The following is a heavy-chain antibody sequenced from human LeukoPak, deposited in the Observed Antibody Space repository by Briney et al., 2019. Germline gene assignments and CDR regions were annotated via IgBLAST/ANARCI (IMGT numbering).Heavy chain of an antibody. CDR1: GDSFSSNSAA. CDR3: ARARRDYSSGWYDY. D-gene: IGHD6-19*01. V-gene: IGHV6-1*01. CDR2: PYYRSKWYN. Sequence: SQTLSLTCAISGDSFSSNSAAWNWISQSQSRGLEWLVRPYYRSKWYNDYAVSVKSRITINPDTSKNQFSLQLNSVTPEDTAVYYCARARRDYSSGWYDYWGQGTLVTVSS. J-gene: IGHJ4*02.